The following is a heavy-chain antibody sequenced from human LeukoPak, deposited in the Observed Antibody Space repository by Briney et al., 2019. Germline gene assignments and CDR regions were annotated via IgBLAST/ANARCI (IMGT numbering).Heavy chain of an antibody. CDR3: ARSDSISIAAAGDY. CDR1: GFTFDDYG. CDR2: INWNGGST. D-gene: IGHD6-13*01. Sequence: GGSLRLSCAASGFTFDDYGMSWVRQAPGKGLEWVSGINWNGGSTGYADSVKGRFTISRDNAKNSLYLQMNSLRAEDTALYYCARSDSISIAAAGDYWGQGTLVTVSS. V-gene: IGHV3-20*04. J-gene: IGHJ4*02.